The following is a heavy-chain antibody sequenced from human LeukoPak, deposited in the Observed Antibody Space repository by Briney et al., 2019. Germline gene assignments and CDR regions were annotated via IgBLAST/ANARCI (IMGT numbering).Heavy chain of an antibody. CDR3: AVSTIVGATWFEY. CDR2: IKTDGSEK. D-gene: IGHD1-26*01. CDR1: GFTFSNYW. Sequence: GGSLRLSCEGSGFTFSNYWMGWVRQAPGKGLQWVANIKTDGSEKYYVDSVKGRFTISRDNAKNSLYLQMNSLRAEDTAVYYCAVSTIVGATWFEYWGQGTLVTVSS. J-gene: IGHJ4*02. V-gene: IGHV3-7*01.